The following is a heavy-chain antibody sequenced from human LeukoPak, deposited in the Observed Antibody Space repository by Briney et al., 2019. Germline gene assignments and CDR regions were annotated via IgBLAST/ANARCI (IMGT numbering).Heavy chain of an antibody. V-gene: IGHV3-23*01. J-gene: IGHJ4*02. Sequence: GGSMRLACAASGFTSSSYAMSWVRQPPGKGLEWVSAMSGSGGSTYYADSVKGRFTISRDNSTHTPCLQMDSPRAEDTAVFDCAKAYRYSGSSPLDYWGQGTLVTVSS. CDR1: GFTSSSYA. CDR2: MSGSGGST. CDR3: AKAYRYSGSSPLDY. D-gene: IGHD1-26*01.